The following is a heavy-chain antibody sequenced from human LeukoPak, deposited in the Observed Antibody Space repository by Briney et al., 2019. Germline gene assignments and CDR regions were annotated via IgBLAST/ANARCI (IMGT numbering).Heavy chain of an antibody. Sequence: PGGSLRLSCAASGFSFSTYAMTWVRQAPGKGLEWVSGIRGSGGVTYYADSVKGRFTISRDNSKNTLYLQMNSLRAEDTAVYYCAKDRASGSFRFDYWGQGTLVTVSS. J-gene: IGHJ4*02. V-gene: IGHV3-23*01. CDR3: AKDRASGSFRFDY. CDR1: GFSFSTYA. CDR2: IRGSGGVT. D-gene: IGHD1-26*01.